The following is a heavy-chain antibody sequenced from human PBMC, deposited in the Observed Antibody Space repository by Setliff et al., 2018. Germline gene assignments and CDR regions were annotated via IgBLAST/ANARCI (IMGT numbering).Heavy chain of an antibody. D-gene: IGHD6-13*01. V-gene: IGHV1-46*01. CDR3: ARGGMAAAGRKGVFEY. Sequence: KVSCKASGYSFTGYYMHWVRQAPGQGLEWMGIIHTGGGSASYAQKFQGRVTMTSDTSTSTVYMEVNSVTSDDTAIYYCARGGMAAAGRKGVFEYWGQGTVVTV. J-gene: IGHJ4*02. CDR1: GYSFTGYY. CDR2: IHTGGGSA.